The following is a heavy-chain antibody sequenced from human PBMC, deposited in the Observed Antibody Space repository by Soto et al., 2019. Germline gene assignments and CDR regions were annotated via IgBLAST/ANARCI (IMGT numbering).Heavy chain of an antibody. CDR2: ISAYSGNT. CDR1: GYTFTTYG. J-gene: IGHJ4*02. D-gene: IGHD3-22*01. Sequence: QVQLVQSGAEVKKPGASVTVSCRSSGYTFTTYGITWVRQAPGQGLEWMGWISAYSGNTNYAQNFQGRVTMTTDTSTSTAYMELRSLRSDDTAVYYCARGSHSSGYEDYWGQGTLVTVSS. CDR3: ARGSHSSGYEDY. V-gene: IGHV1-18*01.